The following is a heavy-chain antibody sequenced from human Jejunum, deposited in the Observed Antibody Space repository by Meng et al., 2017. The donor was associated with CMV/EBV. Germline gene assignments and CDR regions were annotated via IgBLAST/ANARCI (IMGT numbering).Heavy chain of an antibody. D-gene: IGHD4-23*01. V-gene: IGHV3-7*01. CDR3: ARGVVTGVDYFDH. Sequence: SGISFSNYWMSLVRQAPGKGLEWVANINQDGSERYYVDSVKGRFTISRDDAKNSLFLQMSSLRDEDTAVYYCARGVVTGVDYFDHWGQGTRVTVSS. CDR2: INQDGSER. CDR1: GISFSNYW. J-gene: IGHJ4*02.